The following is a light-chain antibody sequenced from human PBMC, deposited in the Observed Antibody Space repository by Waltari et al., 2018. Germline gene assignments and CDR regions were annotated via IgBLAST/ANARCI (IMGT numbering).Light chain of an antibody. CDR1: QSVLYSSNNKNY. CDR3: QQYYSTPRT. Sequence: DIVMTQSPDSLAVSLGERATINCKSSQSVLYSSNNKNYLAWYQQKPGQPPKLLIYWASTRESGVPDRFSGSGSRTDFTLTISSLQAEDVAVYYCQQYYSTPRTFGPGTKVDIK. CDR2: WAS. J-gene: IGKJ3*01. V-gene: IGKV4-1*01.